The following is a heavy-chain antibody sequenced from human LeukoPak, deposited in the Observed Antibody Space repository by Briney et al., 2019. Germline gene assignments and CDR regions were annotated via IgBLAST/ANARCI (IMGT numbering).Heavy chain of an antibody. D-gene: IGHD5-12*01. CDR3: ARGAVATIVDY. J-gene: IGHJ4*02. V-gene: IGHV1-18*04. CDR2: ISAYNGNT. CDR1: GYTFTGYY. Sequence: ASVKVSCKASGYTFTGYYMHWVRQAPGQGLEWMGWISAYNGNTNYAQKLQGRVTMTTDTSTSTAYMELRSLRSDDTAVYYCARGAVATIVDYWGQGTLVTVSS.